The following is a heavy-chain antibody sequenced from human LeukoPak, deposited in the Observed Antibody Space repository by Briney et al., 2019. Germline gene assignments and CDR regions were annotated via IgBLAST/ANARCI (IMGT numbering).Heavy chain of an antibody. V-gene: IGHV3-21*01. CDR1: GFTFSSYS. CDR2: ISSSSSYI. J-gene: IGHJ5*02. D-gene: IGHD3-9*01. CDR3: ARDQRPVLRYFDWLLKENWFDP. Sequence: GGSLRLSCAASGFTFSSYSMNWVRQAPGKGLEWVSSISSSSSYIYYADSVKGRFTISRDNAKNSLYLQMNSLRAEDTAVYYCARDQRPVLRYFDWLLKENWFDPWGQGTLVTVSS.